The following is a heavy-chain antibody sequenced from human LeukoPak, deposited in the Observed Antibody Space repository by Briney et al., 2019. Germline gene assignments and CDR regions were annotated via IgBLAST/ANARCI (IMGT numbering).Heavy chain of an antibody. V-gene: IGHV4-61*02. CDR3: ARSYYDFWSGYLYY. J-gene: IGHJ4*02. CDR1: GGSISSGSYY. Sequence: SQTLSLTXTVSGGSISSGSYYWSWIRQPAGKGLEWIGRIYTSGSTNYNPSPKSRVTISVDTSKNQFSLKLSSVTAADTAVYYCARSYYDFWSGYLYYWGQGTLVTVSS. CDR2: IYTSGST. D-gene: IGHD3-3*01.